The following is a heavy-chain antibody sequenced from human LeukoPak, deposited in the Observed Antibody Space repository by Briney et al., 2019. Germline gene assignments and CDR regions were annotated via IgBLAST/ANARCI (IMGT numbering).Heavy chain of an antibody. CDR3: ARDASLGYCSSTSCYPFDY. Sequence: SVKVSCKASGGTFSSYAISWVRQAPGQGLEWTGGIIPIFGTANYAQKFQGRVTITADESTSTAYMELSSLRSEDTAVYYCARDASLGYCSSTSCYPFDYWGQGTLVTVSS. CDR2: IIPIFGTA. V-gene: IGHV1-69*13. CDR1: GGTFSSYA. J-gene: IGHJ4*02. D-gene: IGHD2-2*01.